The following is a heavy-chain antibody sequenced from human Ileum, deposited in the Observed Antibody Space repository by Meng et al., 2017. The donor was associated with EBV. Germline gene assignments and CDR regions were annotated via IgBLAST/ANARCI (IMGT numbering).Heavy chain of an antibody. D-gene: IGHD6-19*01. Sequence: QVPLQQLRPRLGPASQTPATACALTGDSASTNSAACNWSRQSPPRGLEWLGSTYYRSKWYNEYEVSVKSRITIKADTSKNQFSLQLNSVTPEDTAVYYCARGARLAPFNYWGQGTLVTVSS. V-gene: IGHV6-1*01. CDR1: GDSASTNSAA. J-gene: IGHJ4*02. CDR3: ARGARLAPFNY. CDR2: TYYRSKWYN.